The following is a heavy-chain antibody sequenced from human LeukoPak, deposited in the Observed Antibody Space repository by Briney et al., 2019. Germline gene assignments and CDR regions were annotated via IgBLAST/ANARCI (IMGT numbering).Heavy chain of an antibody. J-gene: IGHJ4*02. CDR2: IYWDDDK. Sequence: SGPTLVNPTPTLTLTCTFSGFSLSTSGVGVGWIRQPPARALEWLALIYWDDDKRYSPSLKSRLTITKDTSRNQVVLTMTNMDPVDTATYYCAHMIYSNSYFDYWGQGTLVTVSS. CDR3: AHMIYSNSYFDY. CDR1: GFSLSTSGVG. V-gene: IGHV2-5*02. D-gene: IGHD4-11*01.